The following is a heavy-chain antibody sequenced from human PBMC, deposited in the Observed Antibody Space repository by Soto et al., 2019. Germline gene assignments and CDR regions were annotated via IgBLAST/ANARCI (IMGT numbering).Heavy chain of an antibody. V-gene: IGHV1-8*01. Sequence: QVQLVQSGAEVKKPGASVKVSCKASGYTFTSYDINWVRQATGQGLEWMGWMNPNSGNTGYAQKFQGRVTMTRNTSISPANRELTSLRAEDRAVYCWARGLYCTGLDVWGQGTRVT. CDR1: GYTFTSYD. CDR3: ARGLYCTGLDV. J-gene: IGHJ6*02. CDR2: MNPNSGNT. D-gene: IGHD1-26*01.